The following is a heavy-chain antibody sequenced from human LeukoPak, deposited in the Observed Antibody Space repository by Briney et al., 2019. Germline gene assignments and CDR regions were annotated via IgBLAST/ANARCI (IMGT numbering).Heavy chain of an antibody. CDR2: IYPDDSDT. CDR3: ATRYSSGWYDTFDI. D-gene: IGHD6-19*01. CDR1: GYSFTSYW. V-gene: IGHV5-51*01. Sequence: GESLKISCKGSGYSFTSYWIGWVRQMPGKGLEWMGIIYPDDSDTRYSPSFQGQVTISADKSINTAYLQWNSLKASDTAMYYCATRYSSGWYDTFDIWGQGTMVTVSS. J-gene: IGHJ3*02.